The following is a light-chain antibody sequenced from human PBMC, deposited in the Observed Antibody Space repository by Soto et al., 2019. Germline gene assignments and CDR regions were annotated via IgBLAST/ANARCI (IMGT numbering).Light chain of an antibody. Sequence: DLQMTQSPSSLSASLGDRVTITCQASRDISKYLNWYLQKPWKAPKLLIYDASNLETGVPSRFSGNGSGTDFTFTISRLQPEDVATYYCQQCDNLPLTFGGGTKVDI. CDR3: QQCDNLPLT. CDR1: RDISKY. CDR2: DAS. V-gene: IGKV1-33*01. J-gene: IGKJ4*01.